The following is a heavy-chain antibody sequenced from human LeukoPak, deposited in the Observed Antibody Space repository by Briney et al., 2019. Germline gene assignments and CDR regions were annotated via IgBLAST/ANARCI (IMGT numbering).Heavy chain of an antibody. CDR2: IYYSGST. J-gene: IGHJ6*03. Sequence: PSETLSLTCTVSGGSISSYYWSWIRQPPGKGLEWIGYIYYSGSTYYNPSLKSRVTISVDTSKNQFSLKLSSVTAADTPVYYCARGGGYYDILTGYSPYHYYYMDVWGKGTTVTVSS. CDR3: ARGGGYYDILTGYSPYHYYYMDV. CDR1: GGSISSYY. D-gene: IGHD3-9*01. V-gene: IGHV4-30-4*08.